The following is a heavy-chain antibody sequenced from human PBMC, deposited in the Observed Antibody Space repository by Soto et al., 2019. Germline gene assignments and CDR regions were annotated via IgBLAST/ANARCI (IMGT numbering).Heavy chain of an antibody. CDR2: MNPHSGDT. Sequence: QVQLVQSGAAVKRPGASVKVSCKASGYSFTSYDIKWVRQAPGQGLEWMGWMNPHSGDTGFAQTFQGGIIMTRDTSTNTAYMALGSLRSEDTVVYYVARFSGVLATPFDMWGQGAQGTVSS. V-gene: IGHV1-8*01. CDR3: ARFSGVLATPFDM. CDR1: GYSFTSYD. J-gene: IGHJ4*02. D-gene: IGHD5-12*01.